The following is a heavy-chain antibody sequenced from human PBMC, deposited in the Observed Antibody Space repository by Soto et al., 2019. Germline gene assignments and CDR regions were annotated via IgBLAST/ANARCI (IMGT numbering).Heavy chain of an antibody. CDR1: GGTFSSYA. J-gene: IGHJ6*02. Sequence: SVKVSCTASGGTFSSYAISWVRQAPGQGLEWMGGIIPIFGTANYAQKLQGRVTMTTDTSTSTAYRELRSLRSDDTAVYYCARVYSGSYHVLNYYYYYGMDVWGQGTTVTVSS. D-gene: IGHD1-26*01. V-gene: IGHV1-69*05. CDR3: ARVYSGSYHVLNYYYYYGMDV. CDR2: IIPIFGTA.